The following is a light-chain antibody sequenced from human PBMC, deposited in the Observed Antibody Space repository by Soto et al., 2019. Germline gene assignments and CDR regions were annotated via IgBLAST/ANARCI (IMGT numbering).Light chain of an antibody. Sequence: EIVLTQSPATLSLSPGERATLSCRASQSVRSYLAWFQHKPGQAPRLLIYDASNRATGVPPRFSGSGSGTDFTLPISSLEPEDFAVYYCQQRSSWPDTFGQGTKVEI. CDR2: DAS. CDR3: QQRSSWPDT. V-gene: IGKV3-11*01. CDR1: QSVRSY. J-gene: IGKJ2*01.